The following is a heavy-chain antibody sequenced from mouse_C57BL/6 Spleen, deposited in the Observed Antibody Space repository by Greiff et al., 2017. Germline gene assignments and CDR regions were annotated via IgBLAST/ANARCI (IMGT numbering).Heavy chain of an antibody. V-gene: IGHV1-42*01. Sequence: EVKLMESGPELVKPGASVKISCKASGYSFPGYYMNWVKQSPERSLEWIGEINPSTGGTTYNKKFKAKATLTVAKSSSTAYIQLKSLTSEDSADYSAAKYPSTMVTYGDYWGQGTTRTVSS. J-gene: IGHJ2*01. CDR3: AKYPSTMVTYGDY. CDR2: INPSTGGT. CDR1: GYSFPGYY. D-gene: IGHD2-2*01.